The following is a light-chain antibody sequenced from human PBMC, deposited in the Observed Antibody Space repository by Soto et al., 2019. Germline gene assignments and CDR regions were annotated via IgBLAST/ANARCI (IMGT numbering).Light chain of an antibody. CDR1: QGIGDR. J-gene: IGKJ1*01. CDR3: LHTYSFPRT. V-gene: IGKV1-12*01. Sequence: IQMTQSPSSVSASVGDRVTLTCRASQGIGDRLAWYQQKPGKVPQLLIYFASTLGSGVPSRFSGSGSGTDFILTINTLQADDFATYYCLHTYSFPRTFGQGTKVEIK. CDR2: FAS.